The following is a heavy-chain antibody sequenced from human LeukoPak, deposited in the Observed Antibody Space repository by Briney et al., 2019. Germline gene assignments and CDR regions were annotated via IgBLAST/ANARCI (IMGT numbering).Heavy chain of an antibody. D-gene: IGHD3-3*01. CDR1: GFTFSSYA. V-gene: IGHV3-23*01. J-gene: IGHJ4*02. CDR3: AKVGYDFWSGPTYYFDY. CDR2: ISGSGGST. Sequence: GSLRLSCAASGFTFSSYAMSWVRQAPGKGLEWVSAISGSGGSTYYADSVKGRFTISRDNSKNTLYLQMNSLRAEDTAVYYCAKVGYDFWSGPTYYFDYWGQGTLVTVSS.